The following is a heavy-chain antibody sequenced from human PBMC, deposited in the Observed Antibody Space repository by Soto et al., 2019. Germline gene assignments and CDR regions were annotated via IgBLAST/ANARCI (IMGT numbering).Heavy chain of an antibody. CDR3: ARGGGITPQFGEFDY. V-gene: IGHV4-31*03. D-gene: IGHD3-10*01. J-gene: IGHJ4*02. CDR1: GGSISSGGYY. Sequence: SETLSLTCTVSGGSISSGGYYWSWIRQHPGKGLEWIGYIYYSGSTYYNPSLKSRVTISVDTSKNQFSLKLSSVTAADTAVYYCARGGGITPQFGEFDYWGQGTLVTVSS. CDR2: IYYSGST.